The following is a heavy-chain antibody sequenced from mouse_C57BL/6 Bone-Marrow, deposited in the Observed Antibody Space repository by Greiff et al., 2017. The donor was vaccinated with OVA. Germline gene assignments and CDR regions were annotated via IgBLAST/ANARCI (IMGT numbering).Heavy chain of an antibody. CDR3: ARTPPPFAY. CDR2: IDPSDSYT. V-gene: IGHV1-50*01. Sequence: VQLQQPGAELVKPGASVKLSCKASGYTFTSYWMQWVKQRPGQGLEWIGEIDPSDSYTNYNQKFKGKATLTVDTSSSTAYMQLSSLTSEDSAVYYCARTPPPFAYWGQGTLVTVSA. J-gene: IGHJ3*01. CDR1: GYTFTSYW.